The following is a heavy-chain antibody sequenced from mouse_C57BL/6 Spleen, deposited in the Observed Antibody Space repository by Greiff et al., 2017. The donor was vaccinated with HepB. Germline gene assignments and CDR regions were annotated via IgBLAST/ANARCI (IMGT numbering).Heavy chain of an antibody. CDR2: ISSGGDYI. V-gene: IGHV5-9-1*02. Sequence: EVMLVESGEGLVKPGGSLKLSCAASGFTFSSYAMSWVRQTPEKRLEWVAYISSGGDYIYYADTVKGRFTISRDNARNTLYLQMSSLKSEDTAMYYCTRDRLYYGNYYAMDYWGQGTSVTVSS. CDR3: TRDRLYYGNYYAMDY. CDR1: GFTFSSYA. D-gene: IGHD2-1*01. J-gene: IGHJ4*01.